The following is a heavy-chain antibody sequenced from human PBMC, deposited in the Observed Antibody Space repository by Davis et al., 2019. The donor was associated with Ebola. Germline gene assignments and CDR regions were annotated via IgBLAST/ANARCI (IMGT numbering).Heavy chain of an antibody. Sequence: ASVKVSCKASGYTFTSYGITWVRQAPGQGLEWMGWINPHNGNTNYAQNVQGRVIMTSDTATSTAYMELRSLRSDDTAVYYCARVRYSGYDCHDYWGQGTLVTVSS. CDR1: GYTFTSYG. CDR2: INPHNGNT. CDR3: ARVRYSGYDCHDY. D-gene: IGHD5-12*01. V-gene: IGHV1-18*04. J-gene: IGHJ4*02.